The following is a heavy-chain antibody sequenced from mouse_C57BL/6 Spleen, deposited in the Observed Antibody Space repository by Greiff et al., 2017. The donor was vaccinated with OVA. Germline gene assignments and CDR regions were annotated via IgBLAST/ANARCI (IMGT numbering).Heavy chain of an antibody. D-gene: IGHD1-1*01. CDR1: GFNIKDDY. CDR3: TVTTVVEGY. V-gene: IGHV14-4*01. J-gene: IGHJ2*01. Sequence: VQLQQSGAELVRPGASVKLSCTASGFNIKDDYMHWVKQRPEQGLEWIGWIDPENGDTEYASKFQSKATITADTSSNTAYLQLSSLTSEDTAVYYCTVTTVVEGYWGQGTTLTVSS. CDR2: IDPENGDT.